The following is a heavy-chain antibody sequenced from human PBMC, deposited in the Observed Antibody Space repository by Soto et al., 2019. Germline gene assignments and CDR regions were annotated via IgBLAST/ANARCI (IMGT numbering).Heavy chain of an antibody. J-gene: IGHJ4*02. Sequence: EVQLLESGGDLVQPGGSLRLSCVASGFSFSDYSMSWVRQAPGKGLEWVSFIDLSGTTTYYRDSVKGRFTISKDRSRNTVYLRMNSLRVEDACIYYCAKDRVPDCFYSFDYWVQVVLVTVSS. CDR2: IDLSGTTT. CDR3: AKDRVPDCFYSFDY. V-gene: IGHV3-23*03. D-gene: IGHD2-15*01. CDR1: GFSFSDYS.